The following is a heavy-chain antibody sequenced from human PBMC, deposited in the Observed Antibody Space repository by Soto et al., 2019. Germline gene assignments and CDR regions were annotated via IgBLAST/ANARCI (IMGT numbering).Heavy chain of an antibody. Sequence: SETLSLTCTVSGGSISTSSSYWGWIRQPPGKGLEWLGYIYYRGNTYYNPSLGSRVSISVDTSKNQFSLKLSSVTAADTAVYYCARHTPRITIFGVVISHFDYWGQGTLVTVSS. J-gene: IGHJ4*02. CDR3: ARHTPRITIFGVVISHFDY. CDR1: GGSISTSSSY. V-gene: IGHV4-61*05. D-gene: IGHD3-3*01. CDR2: IYYRGNT.